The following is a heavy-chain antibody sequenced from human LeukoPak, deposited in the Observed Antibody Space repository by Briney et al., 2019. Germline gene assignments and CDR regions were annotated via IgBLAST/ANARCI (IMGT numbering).Heavy chain of an antibody. D-gene: IGHD3-3*01. CDR3: AKGATIFGVVSDAFDI. Sequence: ASVKVSCKASGGTFSSYAISWVRQAPGQGLEWMGRIIPILGIANYAQKFQGRVTITADKSTSTAYMELSSLRAEDTAVYYCAKGATIFGVVSDAFDIWGQGTMVTVSS. CDR2: IIPILGIA. V-gene: IGHV1-69*04. CDR1: GGTFSSYA. J-gene: IGHJ3*02.